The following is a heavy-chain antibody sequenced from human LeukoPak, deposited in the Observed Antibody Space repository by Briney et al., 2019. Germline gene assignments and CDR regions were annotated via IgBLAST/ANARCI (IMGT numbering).Heavy chain of an antibody. Sequence: PGGSLRLSCAVSGFTFRSRALHWVRQAPGQGLEWVAIISNEDGTWTSYADSVKGRFTISRDTASNTMHLEMNNLRIEDTAVYYCMRDYMGWFDPWGQGSLVTVSS. V-gene: IGHV3-30*04. CDR3: MRDYMGWFDP. J-gene: IGHJ5*02. CDR2: ISNEDGTWT. CDR1: GFTFRSRA. D-gene: IGHD3-10*01.